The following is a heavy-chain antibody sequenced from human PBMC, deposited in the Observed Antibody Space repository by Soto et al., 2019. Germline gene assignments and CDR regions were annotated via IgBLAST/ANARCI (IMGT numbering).Heavy chain of an antibody. Sequence: LGGSLRLSCAASGFTFSSYAMSWVRQAPGKGLEWVSAISGSGGSTYYADSVKGRFTISRDNSKNTLYLQMNSLRAEDTAVYYCAKVWSIAVAGTRAFDIWGQGTMVTVSS. V-gene: IGHV3-23*01. D-gene: IGHD6-19*01. CDR1: GFTFSSYA. CDR2: ISGSGGST. J-gene: IGHJ3*02. CDR3: AKVWSIAVAGTRAFDI.